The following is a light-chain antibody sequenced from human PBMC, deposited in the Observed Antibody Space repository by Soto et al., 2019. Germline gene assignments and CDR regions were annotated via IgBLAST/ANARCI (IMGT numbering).Light chain of an antibody. V-gene: IGLV2-8*01. J-gene: IGLJ1*01. CDR3: SSYAGSNNLV. CDR1: SSDVGGYNY. CDR2: EVS. Sequence: QSALTQPPSASGSPVQSVTISRTGTSSDVGGYNYVSWYQQHPGKAPKLMIYEVSKRPSGVPDRFSGSKSGDTASLTVSGLQAEDEADYYCSSYAGSNNLVFGTGTKVTV.